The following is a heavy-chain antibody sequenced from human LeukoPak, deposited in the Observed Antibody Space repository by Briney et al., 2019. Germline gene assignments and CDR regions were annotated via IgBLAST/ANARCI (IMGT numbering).Heavy chain of an antibody. Sequence: KPSGTLSLTCAVSGYSISSGYYWGLVRQPPRKGLAWIGSIYHSGSTYYNPSLKSRVTISVDTSKNQFSLKLSSVTAADTAVYYCARHESPGGATIHWGQGTLVTVSS. CDR2: IYHSGST. V-gene: IGHV4-38-2*01. CDR1: GYSISSGYY. J-gene: IGHJ4*02. CDR3: ARHESPGGATIH. D-gene: IGHD1-26*01.